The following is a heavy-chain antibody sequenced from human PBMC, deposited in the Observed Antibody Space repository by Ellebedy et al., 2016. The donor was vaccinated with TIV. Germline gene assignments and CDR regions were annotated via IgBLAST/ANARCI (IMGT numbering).Heavy chain of an antibody. J-gene: IGHJ6*02. CDR1: GGSISSYY. CDR2: NYYSGST. CDR3: ARGEVTLYYYGMDV. Sequence: MPSETLSLTCTVSGGSISSYYWRWIRQPPGQGLEWIGYNYYSGSTNYNPSLKSRVTISVDTSKNQFSLKLSSVTAADTAVYYCARGEVTLYYYGMDVWGQGTTVTVSS. V-gene: IGHV4-59*01.